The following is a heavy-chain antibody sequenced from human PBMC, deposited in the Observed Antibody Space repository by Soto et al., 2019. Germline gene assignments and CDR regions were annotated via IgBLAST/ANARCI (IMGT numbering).Heavy chain of an antibody. CDR3: ATRAGGFDY. V-gene: IGHV4-30-2*01. Sequence: SETLSLTCAVSGGSISSGGYSWSWIRQPPGKGLEWIGYIYHSGSTYYNPSLKSRVTISVDRPKNQFSLKLSSVTAADTAVYYCATRAGGFDYWGQGTLVTVSS. CDR2: IYHSGST. D-gene: IGHD2-15*01. CDR1: GGSISSGGYS. J-gene: IGHJ4*02.